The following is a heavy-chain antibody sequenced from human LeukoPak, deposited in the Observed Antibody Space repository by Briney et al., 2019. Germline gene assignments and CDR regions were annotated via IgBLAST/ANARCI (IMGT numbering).Heavy chain of an antibody. V-gene: IGHV4-39*01. CDR1: GGSISSSSYY. J-gene: IGHJ5*02. CDR3: ARSRYSGPRGAVGFDP. CDR2: IYYSGST. D-gene: IGHD5-12*01. Sequence: PSETLSLTCTVSGGSISSSSYYWGWLRQPPGTGLEWIGSIYYSGSTYYNPSLKSRVTISVDTSKNQFSLKLSSVTAADTAVYYCARSRYSGPRGAVGFDPWGQGTLVTVSS.